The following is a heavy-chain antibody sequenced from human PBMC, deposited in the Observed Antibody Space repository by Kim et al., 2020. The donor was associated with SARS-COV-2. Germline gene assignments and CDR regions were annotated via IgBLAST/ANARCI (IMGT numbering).Heavy chain of an antibody. D-gene: IGHD3-10*01. CDR1: GGSISSGGYY. Sequence: SETLSLTCTVSGGSISSGGYYWSWIRQHPGKGLEWIGYIYYSGSTYYNPSLKSRVTISVDTSKNQFSLKLSSVTAADTAVYYCARDRLTMVRGVFDGGAVDGMDVWGQGTTVTVSS. CDR3: ARDRLTMVRGVFDGGAVDGMDV. J-gene: IGHJ6*02. V-gene: IGHV4-31*03. CDR2: IYYSGST.